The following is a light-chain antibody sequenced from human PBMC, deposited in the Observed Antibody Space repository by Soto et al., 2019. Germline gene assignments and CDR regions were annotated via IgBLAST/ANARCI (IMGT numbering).Light chain of an antibody. V-gene: IGKV1-33*01. J-gene: IGKJ3*01. CDR2: GAS. CDR1: QDIMTS. CDR3: QHYHNLPPFT. Sequence: DIQMTQSPSSLSASVGDRFSITCQASQDIMTSLSWFQQKPGRAPKLLIYGASYLGTGVPSRFRGSGSGTDFTFTISSLQPEDIATYYCQHYHNLPPFTFGPGTRVDVK.